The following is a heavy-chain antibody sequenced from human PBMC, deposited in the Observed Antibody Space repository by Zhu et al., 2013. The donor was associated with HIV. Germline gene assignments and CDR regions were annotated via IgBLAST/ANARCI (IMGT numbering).Heavy chain of an antibody. Sequence: EVQLLESGGGLVQPEGSLRLSCTASGFTFSSYSISWVRQAPGKGLEWVSVITGIGYSAYYADSVKGRFTISRDNSKNMLYLQMNSLRAEDTAVYYCAKDRAAGYAADSFDIWGQGTLVTVAS. CDR1: GFTFSSYS. CDR3: AKDRAAGYAADSFDI. V-gene: IGHV3-23*01. D-gene: IGHD5-18*01. CDR2: ITGIGYSA. J-gene: IGHJ3*02.